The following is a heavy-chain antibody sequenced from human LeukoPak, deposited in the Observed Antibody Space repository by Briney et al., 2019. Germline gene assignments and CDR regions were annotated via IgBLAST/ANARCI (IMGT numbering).Heavy chain of an antibody. D-gene: IGHD2-15*01. CDR3: AREIAPGLHQYYYYGMDV. CDR2: ISSSSSYI. V-gene: IGHV3-21*01. J-gene: IGHJ6*04. CDR1: GFTFSSYS. Sequence: GGSLRLSCAASGFTFSSYSMNWVRQAPGKGLEWVSSISSSSSYIYYADSVKGRFTISRDNAKNSLYLQMNSLRAEDTAVYYCAREIAPGLHQYYYYGMDVWGKGTTVTVSS.